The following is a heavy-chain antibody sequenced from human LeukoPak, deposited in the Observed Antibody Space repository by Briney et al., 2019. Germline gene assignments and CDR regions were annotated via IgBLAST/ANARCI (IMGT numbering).Heavy chain of an antibody. CDR3: ARVMAPYDFWSGYYLEYFDY. CDR2: INSDGSST. D-gene: IGHD3-3*01. J-gene: IGHJ4*02. V-gene: IGHV3-74*01. CDR1: GFTFSSYW. Sequence: GGSLRLSCAASGFTFSSYWVHWVRQAPGKGLVWVSRINSDGSSTSYADSVKGRFTISRDNAKNTLYLQMNSLRAEDTAVYYCARVMAPYDFWSGYYLEYFDYWGQGTLVTVSS.